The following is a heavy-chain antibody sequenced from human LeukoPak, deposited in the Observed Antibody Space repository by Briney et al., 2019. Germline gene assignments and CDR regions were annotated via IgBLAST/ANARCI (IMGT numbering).Heavy chain of an antibody. CDR2: IYRGGST. Sequence: GGSLRLSCAPSRFTLSIISMNCVRHAPGKGVEWVSFIYRGGSTYYADYVTGRFTSSTDNAKNTIYLHMHSLSAEDAAVNSCDSSAVTSYYYYAMDVWGQGTTVTVSS. CDR3: DSSAVTSYYYYAMDV. J-gene: IGHJ6*02. D-gene: IGHD4-23*01. CDR1: RFTLSIIS. V-gene: IGHV3-66*01.